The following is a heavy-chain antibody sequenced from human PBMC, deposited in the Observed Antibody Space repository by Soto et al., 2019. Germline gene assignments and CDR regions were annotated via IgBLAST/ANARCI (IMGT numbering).Heavy chain of an antibody. Sequence: QITLKESGPPLVKPTQTLTLTCTFSGFSLSTSGVGVGWIRQPPGKALEWLALIYWDDDKRYSPSLKSRLTLTKDTSKNPVVLTMTNMDPVDTATCYCAHSPWATTVTDFDYWGQGTLVTVSS. D-gene: IGHD4-17*01. V-gene: IGHV2-5*02. J-gene: IGHJ4*02. CDR3: AHSPWATTVTDFDY. CDR1: GFSLSTSGVG. CDR2: IYWDDDK.